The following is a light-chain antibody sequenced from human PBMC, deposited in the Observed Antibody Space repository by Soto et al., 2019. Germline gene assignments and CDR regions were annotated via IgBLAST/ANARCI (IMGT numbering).Light chain of an antibody. Sequence: SVLTQPPSMSGAPGQRVTISCTGSSSNIGAGYDVHWYQQLPGTAPKLLIFDNNNRPSGVPDRFSGSKSDTSASLAITGLQAEDEADYYCQSFDTSLSGFVVFGGGTKLTVL. CDR3: QSFDTSLSGFVV. CDR1: SSNIGAGYD. CDR2: DNN. J-gene: IGLJ2*01. V-gene: IGLV1-40*01.